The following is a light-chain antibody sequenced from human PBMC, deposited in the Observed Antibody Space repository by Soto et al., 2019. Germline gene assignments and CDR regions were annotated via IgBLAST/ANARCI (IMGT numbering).Light chain of an antibody. CDR3: QQYNNGGIT. CDR2: GAS. CDR1: QSVSNN. J-gene: IGKJ5*01. V-gene: IGKV3-15*01. Sequence: EIVMTQSPATLSLSPGETATLSCRPSQSVSNNVAWYQQKPGQAPRLFILGASTRATGIPARFSGSGSGTEFTLTISSLQSEDFEVYYCQQYNNGGITFGQGTRLEIK.